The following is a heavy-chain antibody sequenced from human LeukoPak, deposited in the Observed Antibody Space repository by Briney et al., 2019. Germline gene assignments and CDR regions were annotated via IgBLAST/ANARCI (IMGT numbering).Heavy chain of an antibody. V-gene: IGHV3-23*01. J-gene: IGHJ4*02. CDR1: GFMFSNFA. CDR3: AKDQGQAVVPRRFDY. CDR2: IYESGGNT. D-gene: IGHD2-2*01. Sequence: QTGGSLRLSCAASGFMFSNFAMSWVRQAPGKGLEWVSTIYESGGNTYSADSVKGRFTISRDNAKNTLYLQMNSLRAEDTAVYYCAKDQGQAVVPRRFDYWGQGTLVTVSS.